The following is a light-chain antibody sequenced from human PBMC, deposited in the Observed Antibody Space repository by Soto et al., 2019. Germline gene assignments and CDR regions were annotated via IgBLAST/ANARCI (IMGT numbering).Light chain of an antibody. CDR3: QQYDTSPPMYT. CDR2: ATS. J-gene: IGKJ2*01. CDR1: QSVDSTY. Sequence: IVLTQSPSTLSLSPGERAPLSCRARQSVDSTYLAWYQQKPDQSPRLLIYATSTRAAGIPDRFSGSGSGTDFTLTISRLEPDDVAVYYCQQYDTSPPMYTFGQGTKVDIK. V-gene: IGKV3-20*01.